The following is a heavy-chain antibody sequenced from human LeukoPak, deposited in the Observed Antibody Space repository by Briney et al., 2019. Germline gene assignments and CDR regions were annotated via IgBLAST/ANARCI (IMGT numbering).Heavy chain of an antibody. CDR2: IDTAGGT. Sequence: AGGSLRLSCAASGFTFSTYDMHWVRQAAGKGLEWVSAIDTAGGTYYPGSVKGRFTISRGNTKNSLYLQMNSLRAGDTAVYYCIRESNYYDSSTSPGYFDLWGRGTLVTVSS. J-gene: IGHJ2*01. D-gene: IGHD3-22*01. CDR3: IRESNYYDSSTSPGYFDL. V-gene: IGHV3-13*04. CDR1: GFTFSTYD.